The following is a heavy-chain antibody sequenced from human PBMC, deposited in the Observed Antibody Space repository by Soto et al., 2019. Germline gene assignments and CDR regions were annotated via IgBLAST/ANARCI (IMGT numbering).Heavy chain of an antibody. Sequence: SETLSLTCAVYGGSFSGYYWSWIRQPPGKGLEWIGEINHSGSTNYNPSLKSRVTISVDTSKNQFSLKLSSVTAADTAVYYCARGHGAPAVPDYWGQGTLVTVSS. D-gene: IGHD1-26*01. CDR3: ARGHGAPAVPDY. J-gene: IGHJ4*02. CDR2: INHSGST. CDR1: GGSFSGYY. V-gene: IGHV4-34*01.